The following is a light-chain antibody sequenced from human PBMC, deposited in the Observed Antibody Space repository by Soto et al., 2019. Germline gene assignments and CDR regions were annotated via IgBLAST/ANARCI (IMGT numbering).Light chain of an antibody. Sequence: QSALTQPPSASGSPGQSVTISCTGTSSDVGAYNYLSWYQQHPGKAPKLMIYEVSKRPSGVPDRFSGSKSGNTASLTVSGLQAGDEGDYYRSSYAGRHKYVLRTGAKLTGL. CDR2: EVS. CDR3: SSYAGRHKYV. J-gene: IGLJ1*01. V-gene: IGLV2-8*01. CDR1: SSDVGAYNY.